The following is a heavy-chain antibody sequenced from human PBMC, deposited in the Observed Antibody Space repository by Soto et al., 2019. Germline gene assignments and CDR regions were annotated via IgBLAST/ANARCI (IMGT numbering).Heavy chain of an antibody. CDR1: GFTFSSYW. V-gene: IGHV3-74*01. CDR3: ARGLLRFGYAMDV. Sequence: GGSLRLSCAASGFTFSSYWMHWVRQAPGKGLVWVSRINSDGSSTTYADSVKGRFTISRDNAKNTLYLQMNSLRAEDTAVYYCARGLLRFGYAMDVWGQGTTVTVSS. J-gene: IGHJ6*02. D-gene: IGHD3-16*01. CDR2: INSDGSST.